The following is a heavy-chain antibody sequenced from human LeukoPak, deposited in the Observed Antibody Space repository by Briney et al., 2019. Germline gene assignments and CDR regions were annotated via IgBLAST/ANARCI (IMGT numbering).Heavy chain of an antibody. Sequence: SETLSLTCAVYGGSFIGYYWSWIRQPPGKGLEWIGEINHSGSTNYNPSLKSRVTISLDTSKDQFCLKLSSVTAADPAVYYCARDLLLWFGETTPWFDPWGQGTLVTVSS. CDR2: INHSGST. CDR3: ARDLLLWFGETTPWFDP. CDR1: GGSFIGYY. D-gene: IGHD3-10*01. J-gene: IGHJ5*02. V-gene: IGHV4-34*01.